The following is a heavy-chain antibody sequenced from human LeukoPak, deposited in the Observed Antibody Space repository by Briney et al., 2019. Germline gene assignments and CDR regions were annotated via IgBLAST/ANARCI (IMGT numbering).Heavy chain of an antibody. V-gene: IGHV3-30*03. D-gene: IGHD3-22*01. CDR3: ARGVDYYDSSGLRFDP. Sequence: GGSLRLSCTASGFTFSRYAMHWVRQAPGKGLEWVALISYDGSNKYYADSVKGRFTISRDNSKNTLYLQVNSLRAEDTAVYYCARGVDYYDSSGLRFDPWGQGTLVIVSS. CDR1: GFTFSRYA. CDR2: ISYDGSNK. J-gene: IGHJ5*02.